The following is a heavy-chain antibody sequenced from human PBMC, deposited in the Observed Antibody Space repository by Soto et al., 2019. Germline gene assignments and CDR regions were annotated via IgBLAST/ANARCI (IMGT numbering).Heavy chain of an antibody. CDR3: ASRRDGYNWPYSFDY. Sequence: QVQLVESGGGLVKPGGSLRLSCAASGFTFSDYYMTWIRQAPGKGLEWVSYISSTGSTIYYADSVKGRFTVSRDNAKNSLFLQMNSRRAEDTAVYYCASRRDGYNWPYSFDYWGQGTLVTVSS. D-gene: IGHD5-12*01. CDR2: ISSTGSTI. V-gene: IGHV3-11*01. CDR1: GFTFSDYY. J-gene: IGHJ4*02.